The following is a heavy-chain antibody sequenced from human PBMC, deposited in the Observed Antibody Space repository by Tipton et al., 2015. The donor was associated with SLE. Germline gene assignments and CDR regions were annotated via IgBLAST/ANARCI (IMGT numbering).Heavy chain of an antibody. D-gene: IGHD2-21*01. V-gene: IGHV3-30*04. CDR3: AREDSKHDLGDAFDI. Sequence: SLRLSCAASGFTFSSYAMHWVRQAPGKGLEWVAVISYDGSNKYYADSVKGRFTISRDNSKNTLYLQMNSLRAEDTAVYYCAREDSKHDLGDAFDIWGQGTMVTVSS. CDR1: GFTFSSYA. CDR2: ISYDGSNK. J-gene: IGHJ3*02.